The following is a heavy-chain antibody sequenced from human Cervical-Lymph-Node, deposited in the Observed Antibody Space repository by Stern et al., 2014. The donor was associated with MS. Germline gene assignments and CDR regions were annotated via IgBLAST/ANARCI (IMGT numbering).Heavy chain of an antibody. D-gene: IGHD2-2*01. CDR2: IYNFGST. Sequence: QLQLQESGPGLVKPSETLSLTCTVSGGSISSSSYYWGWIRQPPGKGLEWIGSIYNFGSTYYNPSLKSRVTISVATSQNQFSLKRSSVTASDTAVYYCARPYCSTTSCFLGYFDYWGQGTLVTVSS. V-gene: IGHV4-39*01. CDR3: ARPYCSTTSCFLGYFDY. J-gene: IGHJ4*02. CDR1: GGSISSSSYY.